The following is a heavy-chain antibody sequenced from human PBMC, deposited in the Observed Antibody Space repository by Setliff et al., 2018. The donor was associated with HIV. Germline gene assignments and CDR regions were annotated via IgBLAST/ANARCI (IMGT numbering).Heavy chain of an antibody. CDR1: GFTVSSNY. D-gene: IGHD4-17*01. Sequence: PGGSLRLSCAASGFTVSSNYMSWVRQAPGKGLEWVSVIYSGGSTYYADSVKGRFTISRDNSKNTLYLQMNSLRAEDTAVYYCAREKFENGDYEFVSTFDSWGQGTLVTVSS. CDR2: IYSGGST. J-gene: IGHJ4*02. CDR3: AREKFENGDYEFVSTFDS. V-gene: IGHV3-66*02.